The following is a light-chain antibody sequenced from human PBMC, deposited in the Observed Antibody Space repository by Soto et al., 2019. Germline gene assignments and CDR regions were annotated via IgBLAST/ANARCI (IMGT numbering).Light chain of an antibody. J-gene: IGKJ1*01. V-gene: IGKV3-20*01. CDR2: GAS. Sequence: EIVLTQSPGTLSLSPVEIATLSCRASQGVASNYLAWYQQKPGQAPRPLIYGASSRATGAPDRFSGSGSGTDFTLTISRLEPEDSAVYYCQQYGSSPRTFGQGTKVDIK. CDR3: QQYGSSPRT. CDR1: QGVASNY.